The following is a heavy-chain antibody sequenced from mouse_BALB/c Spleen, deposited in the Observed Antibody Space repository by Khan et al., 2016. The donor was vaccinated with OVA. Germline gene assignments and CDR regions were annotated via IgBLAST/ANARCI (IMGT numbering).Heavy chain of an antibody. D-gene: IGHD1-1*01. CDR3: ARLGYYYGSTYVY. V-gene: IGHV1-7*01. CDR1: GYTFTTFW. J-gene: IGHJ2*01. Sequence: QVQLQQSGAELAKPGASVKMSCKASGYTFTTFWMHWVKQRPGQGLEWIGYINPSTAYTEYNQKFKDKATLTADKSSSTAYMQMSRLTAEDAAVYYCARLGYYYGSTYVYWGQGTTLTVSS. CDR2: INPSTAYT.